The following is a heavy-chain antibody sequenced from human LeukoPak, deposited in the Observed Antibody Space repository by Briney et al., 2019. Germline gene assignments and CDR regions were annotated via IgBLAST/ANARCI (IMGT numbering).Heavy chain of an antibody. J-gene: IGHJ4*02. Sequence: SETLSLTCAVYGGSFSVYYWSWIRQPPGKGLEWIGEINHSGSTNYNPSLKSRVTISVDTSKNQFSLKLSSVTAADTAVYYCARSSIWFGELNFDYWGQGTLVTVSS. CDR1: GGSFSVYY. CDR2: INHSGST. D-gene: IGHD3-10*01. CDR3: ARSSIWFGELNFDY. V-gene: IGHV4-34*01.